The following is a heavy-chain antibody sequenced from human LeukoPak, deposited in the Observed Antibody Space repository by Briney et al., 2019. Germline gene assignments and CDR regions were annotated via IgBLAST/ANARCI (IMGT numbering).Heavy chain of an antibody. J-gene: IGHJ4*02. Sequence: GASVKVSCKASGGTFSSYAISWVRQAPGQGLEWMGGIIPIFGTANYAQKFQGRVTITADESTSTAYMELSSLRSEDTAVYCCARGGGIAAAAHFDYWGQGTLVTVSS. CDR3: ARGGGIAAAAHFDY. CDR1: GGTFSSYA. D-gene: IGHD6-13*01. CDR2: IIPIFGTA. V-gene: IGHV1-69*13.